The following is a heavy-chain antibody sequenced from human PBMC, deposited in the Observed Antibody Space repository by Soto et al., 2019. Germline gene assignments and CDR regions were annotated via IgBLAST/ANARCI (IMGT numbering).Heavy chain of an antibody. CDR2: ILVADST. Sequence: EVQMLESGGGLVQPGGSLRLSSAASGFICSSYDMSWVRQAPGKGLEWVSTILVADSTHYEDSVKGRFTISRDRSKNTVYLQMNSLTAGDTAVYYCAKATATGGGAFDICGQGTMVTVSS. D-gene: IGHD2-8*02. CDR3: AKATATGGGAFDI. V-gene: IGHV3-23*01. CDR1: GFICSSYD. J-gene: IGHJ3*02.